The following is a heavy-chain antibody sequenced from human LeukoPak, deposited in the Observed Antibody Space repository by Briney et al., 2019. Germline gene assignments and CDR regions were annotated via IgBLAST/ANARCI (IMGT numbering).Heavy chain of an antibody. V-gene: IGHV3-30-3*01. J-gene: IGHJ3*02. CDR2: ISYDGSNK. CDR1: GFTFSSYA. Sequence: PGGSLRLSCAASGFTFSSYAMHWVRQAPGKGLEWVAVISYDGSNKYYADSVKGRFTISRDNSKNTLYLQMNSLRAEDTAMYYCARDSAIADAFDIWGQGTMVTVSS. CDR3: ARDSAIADAFDI. D-gene: IGHD1-26*01.